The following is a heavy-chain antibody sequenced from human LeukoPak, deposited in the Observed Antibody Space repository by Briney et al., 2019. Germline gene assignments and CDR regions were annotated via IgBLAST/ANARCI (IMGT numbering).Heavy chain of an antibody. V-gene: IGHV3-23*01. CDR1: GFTFSNHA. D-gene: IGHD2-15*01. CDR2: ISGSGTVT. CDR3: AKTSVGEGRIIGSGYFDN. Sequence: GGSLRLSCAASGFTFSNHAMNWVRQAPGKGLEWVSIISGSGTVTYYADSVKGRFTISRDNSKDTLYLQMNSLRAEDTAVYYCAKTSVGEGRIIGSGYFDNWGQGTLVTVSS. J-gene: IGHJ4*02.